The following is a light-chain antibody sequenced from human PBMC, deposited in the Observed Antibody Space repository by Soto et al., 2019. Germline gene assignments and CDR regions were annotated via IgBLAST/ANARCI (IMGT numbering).Light chain of an antibody. V-gene: IGKV1-5*01. CDR3: QQYNSYPT. CDR2: DAS. Sequence: DLQMTQYASTLTASGGDRVTITFRASQIISSWLAWYQQKPGKAPTLLIYDASSLERGVPSRFSGSGSGTEFTLTISSLHPDDFASYYYQQYNSYPTFGQGTRLEIK. CDR1: QIISSW. J-gene: IGKJ5*01.